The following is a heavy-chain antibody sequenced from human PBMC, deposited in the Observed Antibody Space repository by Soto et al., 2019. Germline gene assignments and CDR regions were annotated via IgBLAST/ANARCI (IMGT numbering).Heavy chain of an antibody. CDR1: GYSISSGYY. J-gene: IGHJ3*02. CDR3: ARQSKWGAFDI. Sequence: SETLSLTCAVSGYSISSGYYWGWIRQPPGKGLEWIGSIYHSGSTYYNPSLKSRVTISVDTSKNQFSLKLSSVTAADTAVYYCARQSKWGAFDIWGQGTMVTVSS. D-gene: IGHD7-27*01. V-gene: IGHV4-38-2*01. CDR2: IYHSGST.